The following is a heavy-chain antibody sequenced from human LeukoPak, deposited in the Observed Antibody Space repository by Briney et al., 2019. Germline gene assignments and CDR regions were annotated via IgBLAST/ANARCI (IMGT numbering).Heavy chain of an antibody. D-gene: IGHD6-6*01. CDR3: DPHDSASQF. J-gene: IGHJ4*02. Sequence: GGSLRLSCAASGFTFSIYAMHWVRQAPGKGLEWVAFISSDGRIQYCAYSVKGRFTISRDNSKNTLFLQMNGLRDEDTAVYYCDPHDSASQFWGQGTLVTVSS. CDR2: ISSDGRIQ. V-gene: IGHV3-30*04. CDR1: GFTFSIYA.